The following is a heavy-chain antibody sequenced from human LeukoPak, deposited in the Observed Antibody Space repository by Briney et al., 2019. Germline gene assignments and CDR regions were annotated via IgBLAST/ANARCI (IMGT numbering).Heavy chain of an antibody. D-gene: IGHD5-18*01. V-gene: IGHV3-23*01. CDR2: ISGSGGST. Sequence: GGSLRLSCAASGFTFSSYAMSWVRQAPGKGLEWVSAISGSGGSTYYADSVKGRFPISRDNAKNSLYLQMNSLRAEDTAVYYCARPTAMVSTTQLGFDYWGQGTLVTVSS. J-gene: IGHJ4*02. CDR1: GFTFSSYA. CDR3: ARPTAMVSTTQLGFDY.